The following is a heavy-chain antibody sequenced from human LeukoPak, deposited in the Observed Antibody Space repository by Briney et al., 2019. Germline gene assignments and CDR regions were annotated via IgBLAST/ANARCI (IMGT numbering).Heavy chain of an antibody. J-gene: IGHJ5*02. CDR3: AKSRLGGSRNWFDP. Sequence: GGSLRLSCAASGFTFSSRGMSWVRQAPGKRLEWVSSISSGSDYIYYADSVRGRFTISRDNAKNSLYLQMNSLRAEDTAVYYCAKSRLGGSRNWFDPWGQGTLVTVSS. CDR2: ISSGSDYI. D-gene: IGHD2-15*01. CDR1: GFTFSSRG. V-gene: IGHV3-21*04.